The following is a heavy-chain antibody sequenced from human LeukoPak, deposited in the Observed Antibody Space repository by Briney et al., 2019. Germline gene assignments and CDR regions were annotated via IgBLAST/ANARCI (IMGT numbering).Heavy chain of an antibody. Sequence: SETLSLTCAVSDSSISSGYLWGWIRQPPGKGLEWIGTLYHSGSTYYNPSLKSRVAISLDTSKTQFSLKLSSVTAADTALYYCATLLSDYGAHYFDPWGQGVLVTVSS. CDR3: ATLLSDYGAHYFDP. CDR1: DSSISSGYL. D-gene: IGHD4-17*01. CDR2: LYHSGST. J-gene: IGHJ4*02. V-gene: IGHV4-38-2*01.